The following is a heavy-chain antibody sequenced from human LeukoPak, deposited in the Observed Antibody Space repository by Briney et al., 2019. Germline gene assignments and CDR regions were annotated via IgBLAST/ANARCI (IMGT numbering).Heavy chain of an antibody. CDR3: AREEELYSSSWYERTNFDY. CDR2: ISSSSSYI. J-gene: IGHJ4*02. V-gene: IGHV3-21*01. D-gene: IGHD6-13*01. Sequence: GGSLRLSCAASGFTFSSYSMNWVRQAPGKGLEWVSSISSSSSYIYYADSVKGRFTISRDNAKNSLYLQMNSLRAEDTAVYYCAREEELYSSSWYERTNFDYRGQGTLVTVSS. CDR1: GFTFSSYS.